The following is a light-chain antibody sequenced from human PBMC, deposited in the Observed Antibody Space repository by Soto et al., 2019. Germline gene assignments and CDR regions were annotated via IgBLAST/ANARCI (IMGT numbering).Light chain of an antibody. V-gene: IGKV3-20*01. CDR3: QYYGSSPFP. CDR2: GAS. CDR1: QSVSSNY. Sequence: EIVLTQSPGTLSLSPGERAALSCRASQSVSSNYLAWYQQKPGQAPRLLIYGASSRATGIPDRFSGGGSGTDFTLTISRLEPEDFAVYYCQYYGSSPFPFGVWTKVEIK. J-gene: IGKJ4*01.